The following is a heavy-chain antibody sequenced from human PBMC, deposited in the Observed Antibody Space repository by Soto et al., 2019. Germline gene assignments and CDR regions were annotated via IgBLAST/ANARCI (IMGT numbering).Heavy chain of an antibody. CDR2: IYSDGTT. J-gene: IGHJ6*02. V-gene: IGHV4-4*07. D-gene: IGHD2-2*01. CDR3: SRVGCSNSKCYTRGMDV. Sequence: TLSLTCTVSGGSISGYYWSWVRQPAGKGLEWVGRIYSDGTTNYSPSLKSRVTMSLDTSKDQFSLHLNSVTAADTAVYYCSRVGCSNSKCYTRGMDVWGQGTTVTVSS. CDR1: GGSISGYY.